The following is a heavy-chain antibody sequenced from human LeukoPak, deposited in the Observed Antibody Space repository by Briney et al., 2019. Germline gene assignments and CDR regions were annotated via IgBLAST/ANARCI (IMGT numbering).Heavy chain of an antibody. V-gene: IGHV3-23*01. CDR3: AKRGIVIRAVIIVGFHKEAYYFDD. D-gene: IGHD3-10*01. J-gene: IGHJ4*02. Sequence: PGGSLRLSCAVSAFTVSSNYVSWVRQAPGKGLEWVAGISGSAGGTIYAASVKGRFTISRDNPKNTLYLQMNSLRAEDTAVYFCAKRGIVIRAVIIVGFHKEAYYFDDWGQGALVTVSS. CDR1: AFTVSSNY. CDR2: ISGSAGGT.